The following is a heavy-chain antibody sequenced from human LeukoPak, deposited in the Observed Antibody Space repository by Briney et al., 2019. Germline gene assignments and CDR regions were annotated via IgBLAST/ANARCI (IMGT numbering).Heavy chain of an antibody. J-gene: IGHJ4*02. V-gene: IGHV3-64*01. CDR2: ISSNGVNT. CDR3: ARRGSGYSQNYFDY. D-gene: IGHD3-22*01. CDR1: GFSFSTYG. Sequence: GGSLRLSCAASGFSFSTYGMSWVRQAPGEGLEYVSAISSNGVNTYYGNSVKGRFTISRDNSKNTLDLQMGSLRAEDTAVYYCARRGSGYSQNYFDYWGQGTLVTVSS.